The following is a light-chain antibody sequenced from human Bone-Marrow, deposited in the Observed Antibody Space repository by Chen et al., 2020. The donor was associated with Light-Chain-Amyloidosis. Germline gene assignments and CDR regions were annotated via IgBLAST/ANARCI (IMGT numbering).Light chain of an antibody. Sequence: DIQMTQSPSSLSASVGDRVTITCRASQGISNYLAWYQQRPGKAPTLLIYGASTLQSGVPSRFSGSGSETDFTLTISSLQPEDVATYYCQKYNSAPRTFGQGTKVEIK. J-gene: IGKJ1*01. CDR1: QGISNY. V-gene: IGKV1-27*01. CDR3: QKYNSAPRT. CDR2: GAS.